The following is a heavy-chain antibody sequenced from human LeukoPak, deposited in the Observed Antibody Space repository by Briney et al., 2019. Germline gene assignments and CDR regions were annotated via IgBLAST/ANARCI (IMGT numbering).Heavy chain of an antibody. D-gene: IGHD5-18*01. Sequence: ASVKVSCKVSGYTLTELSMHWVRQAPGKELEWMGGFDPEDGETIYAQKFQGRVTMTEDTSTDTAYMELSSLRSEDTAVYYCARPTNTAVAPTYYYYGMDVWGQGTTVTVSS. J-gene: IGHJ6*02. CDR1: GYTLTELS. CDR2: FDPEDGET. V-gene: IGHV1-24*01. CDR3: ARPTNTAVAPTYYYYGMDV.